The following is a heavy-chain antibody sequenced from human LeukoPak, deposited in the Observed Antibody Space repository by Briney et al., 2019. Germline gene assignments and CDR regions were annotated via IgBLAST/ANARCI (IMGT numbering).Heavy chain of an antibody. Sequence: SETLSLTSTVSGYSISSGYYWGWIRQPPGKGLEWIGSIYHSGSTYYNPSLKSRVTISVDTSKNQFSLKLSSVTAADTAVYYCARDLYCSGGSCYRWFDPWGQGTLVTVSS. CDR3: ARDLYCSGGSCYRWFDP. CDR1: GYSISSGYY. CDR2: IYHSGST. D-gene: IGHD2-15*01. J-gene: IGHJ5*02. V-gene: IGHV4-38-2*02.